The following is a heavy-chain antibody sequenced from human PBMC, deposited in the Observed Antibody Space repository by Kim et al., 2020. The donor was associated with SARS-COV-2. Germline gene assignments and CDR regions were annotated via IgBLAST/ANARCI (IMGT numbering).Heavy chain of an antibody. Sequence: GGSLRLSCAASGFTFSSNDMHWVRQATGKGLEWVSAIVTAGVTYYPDSVKGQFTISRENAKNTLYLQMNSLRAGDTADYYCARALDRIAVAGYHFYYGM. J-gene: IGHJ6*01. CDR2: IVTAGVT. CDR3: ARALDRIAVAGYHFYYGM. V-gene: IGHV3-13*01. D-gene: IGHD6-19*01. CDR1: GFTFSSND.